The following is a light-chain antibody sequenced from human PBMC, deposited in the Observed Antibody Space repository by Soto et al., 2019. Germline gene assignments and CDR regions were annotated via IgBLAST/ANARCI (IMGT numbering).Light chain of an antibody. CDR2: EGT. CDR3: CSYAGSSTLL. J-gene: IGLJ2*01. CDR1: SSDVGSYNL. V-gene: IGLV2-23*01. Sequence: QSALTQPASVSGSPGQSITISCTGTSSDVGSYNLVSWYQQHPGKAPKLMIYEGTKRPSGVSNRFYGSKSGNTASLTISGLQTEDEADYYCCSYAGSSTLLFGGGTKLTVL.